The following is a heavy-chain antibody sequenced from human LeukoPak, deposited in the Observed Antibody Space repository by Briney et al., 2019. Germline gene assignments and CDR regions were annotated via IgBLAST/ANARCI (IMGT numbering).Heavy chain of an antibody. D-gene: IGHD6-6*01. CDR3: XRDKIAARFFDY. J-gene: IGHJ4*02. Sequence: GGSLRLSCAASGFTFSDYYMSWIRQAPGKGLEWVSYISSSGNTIYYADSVKGRFTISRDNAKNSLYLQMNSLRAEDTAVYYCXRDKIAARFFDYWGQGTLVTVSS. CDR1: GFTFSDYY. CDR2: ISSSGNTI. V-gene: IGHV3-11*01.